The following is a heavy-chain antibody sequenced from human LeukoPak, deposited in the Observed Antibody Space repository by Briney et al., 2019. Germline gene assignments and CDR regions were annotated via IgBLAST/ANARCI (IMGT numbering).Heavy chain of an antibody. V-gene: IGHV3-23*01. J-gene: IGHJ5*02. CDR1: GFTFSSYA. CDR2: ISGSGDNT. Sequence: GGSLRLSCAASGFTFSSYAMSWVRQAPGKGLEWVSAISGSGDNTYYADSVKGRFTISRDNSKNTLYLQMHNLRAEDTAVYFCATSPTFDPWGQGTLVTVSS. CDR3: ATSPTFDP.